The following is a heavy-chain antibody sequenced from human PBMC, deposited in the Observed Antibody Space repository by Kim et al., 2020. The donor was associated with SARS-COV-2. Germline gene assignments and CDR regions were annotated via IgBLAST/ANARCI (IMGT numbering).Heavy chain of an antibody. J-gene: IGHJ4*02. CDR1: GLTFSNYA. CDR2: ISGSGGTT. CDR3: ARVRLGELSTLDD. Sequence: GGSLRLSCAASGLTFSNYAMTWVRQAPGKGLEWVSAISGSGGTTYPADSVKGRFTISRDNSKNTLHLQMNSLRAEDTAIYYCARVRLGELSTLDDWGQGTLVTVSS. D-gene: IGHD3-16*02. V-gene: IGHV3-23*01.